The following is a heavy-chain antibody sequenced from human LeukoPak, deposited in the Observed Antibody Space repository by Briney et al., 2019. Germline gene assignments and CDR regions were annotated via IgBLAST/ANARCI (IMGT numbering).Heavy chain of an antibody. CDR3: AREGPTSYFDY. CDR1: GYTFTSYY. Sequence: ASVKVSCKASGYTFTSYYMHWVRQAPGQGLEWMGGIIPIFGTANYAQKFQGRVTITTDESTSTAYMELSSLRSEDTAVYYCAREGPTSYFDYWGQGTLVTVSS. V-gene: IGHV1-69*05. CDR2: IIPIFGTA. D-gene: IGHD2-2*01. J-gene: IGHJ4*02.